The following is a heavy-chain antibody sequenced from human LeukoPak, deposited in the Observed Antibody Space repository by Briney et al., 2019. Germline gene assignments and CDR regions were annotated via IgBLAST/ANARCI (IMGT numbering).Heavy chain of an antibody. V-gene: IGHV3-64*04. CDR3: ATETENSNYDAFDI. CDR2: ISSNGGST. J-gene: IGHJ3*02. Sequence: GGSLRLSCSASGFTFSSYVMHWVRQAPGKGLEYVSVISSNGGSTDYADSVKGRFTISRDNAKNSLYLHMNSLSAEDTAVYFCATETENSNYDAFDIWGQGTLVTVSS. D-gene: IGHD4-11*01. CDR1: GFTFSSYV.